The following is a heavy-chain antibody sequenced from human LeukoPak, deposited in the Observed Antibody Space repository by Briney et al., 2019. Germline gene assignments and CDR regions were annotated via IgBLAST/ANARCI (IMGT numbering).Heavy chain of an antibody. D-gene: IGHD3-10*01. J-gene: IGHJ4*02. CDR3: ATSPYYGSGLPSL. V-gene: IGHV4-39*07. CDR2: INHSGST. CDR1: GASISNSNYY. Sequence: PSEALSLTCTVSGASISNSNYYWGWIRQPPGKGLEWIGEINHSGSTNYNPSLKSRVTISVDTSKNQFSLKLSSVTAADTAVYYCATSPYYGSGLPSLWGQGTLVTVSS.